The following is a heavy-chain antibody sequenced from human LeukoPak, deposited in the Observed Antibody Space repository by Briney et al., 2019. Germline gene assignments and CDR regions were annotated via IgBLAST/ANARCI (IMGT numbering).Heavy chain of an antibody. CDR3: ARAVWYYYGSGSYYNADDY. CDR2: INHSGST. D-gene: IGHD3-10*01. J-gene: IGHJ4*02. V-gene: IGHV4-34*01. CDR1: GGSFSGYY. Sequence: PSETLSLTCAVYGGSFSGYYWSWIRQPPGKWLEWIGEINHSGSTNYNPSLKSRVTISVDTSKNQFSLKLSSVTAADTAVYYCARAVWYYYGSGSYYNADDYWGQGTLVTVSS.